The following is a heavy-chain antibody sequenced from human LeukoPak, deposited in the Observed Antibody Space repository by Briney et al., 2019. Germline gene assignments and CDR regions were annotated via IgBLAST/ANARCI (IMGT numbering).Heavy chain of an antibody. D-gene: IGHD2-8*01. V-gene: IGHV3-23*01. Sequence: GGSLRLSCAASGFTFSSYAMSWVRQAPGKGLEWVSAISGSGGGTYYADSVKGRFTISRDNSKNTLFLQMTSLRAEDTAVYYCAVDHTSGTIYHGLDVWGQGTTVTVSS. J-gene: IGHJ6*02. CDR1: GFTFSSYA. CDR2: ISGSGGGT. CDR3: AVDHTSGTIYHGLDV.